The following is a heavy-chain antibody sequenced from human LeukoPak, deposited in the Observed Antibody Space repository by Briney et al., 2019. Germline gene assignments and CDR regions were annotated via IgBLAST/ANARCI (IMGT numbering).Heavy chain of an antibody. D-gene: IGHD3-22*01. CDR2: IIPILGIA. CDR3: ARDIIIGYYYDSSGYGY. J-gene: IGHJ4*02. V-gene: IGHV1-69*04. Sequence: ASVKVSCKASGGTFSSYAISWVRQAPGQGLEWMGRIIPILGIANYAQKFQGRVTITADKSTSTAYMELSSLRSEDTAVYYCARDIIIGYYYDSSGYGYWGQGTLVTVSS. CDR1: GGTFSSYA.